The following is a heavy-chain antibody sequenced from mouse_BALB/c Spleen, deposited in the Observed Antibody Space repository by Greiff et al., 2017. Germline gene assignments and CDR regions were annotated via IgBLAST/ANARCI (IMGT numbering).Heavy chain of an antibody. Sequence: EVKLMESGGGLVKPGGSLKLSCAASGFTFSDYYMYWVRQTPEKRLEWVATISDGGSYTYYPDSVKGRFTISRDNAKNNLYLQMSSLKSEDTAMYYCARALYDYGYYAMDYWGQGTSVTVSS. J-gene: IGHJ4*01. CDR1: GFTFSDYY. V-gene: IGHV5-4*02. CDR2: ISDGGSYT. D-gene: IGHD2-4*01. CDR3: ARALYDYGYYAMDY.